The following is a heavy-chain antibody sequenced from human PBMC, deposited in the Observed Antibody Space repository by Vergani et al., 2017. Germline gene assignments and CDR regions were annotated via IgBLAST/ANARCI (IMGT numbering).Heavy chain of an antibody. J-gene: IGHJ4*02. V-gene: IGHV4-34*01. CDR2: INHSGST. Sequence: QVQLQQCGAVLLKPSETLSLTCAVHGGSFSGYYWCWSRHPPGKGLEWIGEINHSGSTNYNPSLKSRVTISVDTSKNQFTLKLSSETAADATVYYGARGVDDILTGYYPDYWGQGTLVTVSS. D-gene: IGHD3-9*01. CDR3: ARGVDDILTGYYPDY. CDR1: GGSFSGYY.